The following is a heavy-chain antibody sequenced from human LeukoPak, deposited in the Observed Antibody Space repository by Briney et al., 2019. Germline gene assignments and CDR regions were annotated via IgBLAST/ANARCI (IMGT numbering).Heavy chain of an antibody. D-gene: IGHD3-22*01. V-gene: IGHV4-30-4*08. CDR2: IYYSGST. J-gene: IGHJ4*02. CDR1: GGSISSGDYY. Sequence: SQTLSLTCTVSGGSISSGDYYWRWIRQPPGKGLEWIGYIYYSGSTYYNPSLKSRVTISVDTSKNQFSLKLSSVTAADTAVYYCARRPGGYYDSSGYYFHFDYWGQGTLVTVSS. CDR3: ARRPGGYYDSSGYYFHFDY.